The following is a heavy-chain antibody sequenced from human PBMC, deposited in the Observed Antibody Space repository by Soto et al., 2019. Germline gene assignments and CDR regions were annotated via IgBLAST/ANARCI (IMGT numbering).Heavy chain of an antibody. CDR3: AKGGLGDCNTTRCLFHFDY. CDR1: GFTFSRYA. D-gene: IGHD2-2*01. V-gene: IGHV3-23*01. J-gene: IGHJ4*02. CDR2: ISDSGST. Sequence: EVQLLGSGGGLVQPGGSLRLSCTASGFTFSRYAMSWVRQAPGKGLEWVSTISDSGSTYYAESVKGRLTISRDNSKHTLYLQMNRLRAEDTAVYYCAKGGLGDCNTTRCLFHFDYWGLGALVTVSS.